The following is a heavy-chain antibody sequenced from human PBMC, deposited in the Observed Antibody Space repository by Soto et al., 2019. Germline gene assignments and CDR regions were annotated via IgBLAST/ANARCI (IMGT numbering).Heavy chain of an antibody. CDR1: GDSLSGTYW. J-gene: IGHJ4*02. CDR3: ARHILVTGTRRFDF. Sequence: QVQLQESGPGLVKPSETLSLTCAVSGDSLSGTYWWSWVRQAPGGGLQWIGEISYSGTTHYDPSLMSRATISMDKSRSEFSLTLISVTAADSASYYCARHILVTGTRRFDFWGQGILVTVSS. V-gene: IGHV4-4*02. D-gene: IGHD6-19*01. CDR2: ISYSGTT.